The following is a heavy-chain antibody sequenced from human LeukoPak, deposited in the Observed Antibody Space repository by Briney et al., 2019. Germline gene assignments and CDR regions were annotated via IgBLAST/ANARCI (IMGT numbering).Heavy chain of an antibody. J-gene: IGHJ5*02. Sequence: SETLSPTCAVSGGSISSGGYSWSWIRQPPGKGLEWIGYIYHSGSTYYNPSLKSRVTISVDRSKNQFSLKLSSVTAADTAVYYCAGLEQLVDPWFDPWGQGTLVTVSS. CDR2: IYHSGST. V-gene: IGHV4-30-2*01. CDR1: GGSISSGGYS. D-gene: IGHD6-6*01. CDR3: AGLEQLVDPWFDP.